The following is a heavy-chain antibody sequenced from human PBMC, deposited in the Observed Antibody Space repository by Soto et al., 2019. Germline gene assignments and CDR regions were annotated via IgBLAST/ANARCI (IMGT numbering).Heavy chain of an antibody. CDR2: IYLGGST. V-gene: IGHV4-38-2*01. CDR3: AKVGPCVPYYCGSRPYTFEHWSEP. J-gene: IGHJ5*02. Sequence: SETLSLTCAEYGYSIGSSYYWGWLRQPPGQGLEWIGSIYLGGSTYYNPSLNSRVTLSIDMTNNHVSLILNSVTAADTAVYYCAKVGPCVPYYCGSRPYTFEHWSEPWGQGTLVTVSS. CDR1: GYSIGSSYY. D-gene: IGHD3-22*01.